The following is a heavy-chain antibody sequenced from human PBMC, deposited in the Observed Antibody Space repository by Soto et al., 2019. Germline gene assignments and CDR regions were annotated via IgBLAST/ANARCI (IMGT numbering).Heavy chain of an antibody. CDR2: MNPNSGNT. CDR3: ARGRGKDFWSIYYYYYYAMDV. Sequence: ASVKVSCKAAGYTFTSYDINWVRQATGQGLEWMGWMNPNSGNTGYAQKFQGRVTMTRNTSISTAYMELSSLRSEDTAVYYCARGRGKDFWSIYYYYYYAMDVWGQGTTVTVSS. CDR1: GYTFTSYD. V-gene: IGHV1-8*01. D-gene: IGHD3-3*01. J-gene: IGHJ6*02.